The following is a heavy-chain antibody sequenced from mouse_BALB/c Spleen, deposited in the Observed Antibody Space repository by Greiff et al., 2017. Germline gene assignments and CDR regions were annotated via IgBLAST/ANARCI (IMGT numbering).Heavy chain of an antibody. CDR2: IDPSDSET. CDR3: ARTSLYYDYDGFDY. V-gene: IGHV1-69*02. CDR1: GYTFTSYW. J-gene: IGHJ2*01. D-gene: IGHD2-4*01. Sequence: VQLQQPGAELVKPGAPVKLSCKASGYTFTSYWMNWVKQSPGRGLEWIGRIDPSDSETHYNQKFKDKATLTVDKSSSTAYIQLSSLTSEDSAVYYCARTSLYYDYDGFDYWGQGTTLTVSS.